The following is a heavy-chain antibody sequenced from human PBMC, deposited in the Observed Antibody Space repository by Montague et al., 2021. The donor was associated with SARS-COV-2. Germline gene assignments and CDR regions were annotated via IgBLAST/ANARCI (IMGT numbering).Heavy chain of an antibody. Sequence: SETLSLTCTVSGGSITVSRYDWGWIRQPPGTGLEWIGSVHYTGTTSYNASLKSRLTISVDTSENQFSLKMTSVTASDTAVYYCARHRANAGSFDIWGQGTMVTVSS. J-gene: IGHJ3*02. CDR3: ARHRANAGSFDI. CDR2: VHYTGTT. V-gene: IGHV4-39*01. D-gene: IGHD1-1*01. CDR1: GGSITVSRYD.